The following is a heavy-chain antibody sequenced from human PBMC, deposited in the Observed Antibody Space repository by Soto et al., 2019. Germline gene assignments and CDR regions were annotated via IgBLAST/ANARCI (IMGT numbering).Heavy chain of an antibody. V-gene: IGHV1-3*01. J-gene: IGHJ4*02. CDR3: AGAHYDSSGYYGNLFDY. D-gene: IGHD3-22*01. CDR1: GYTFTSYA. Sequence: ASVKVSCKASGYTFTSYAMHWVRQAPGQRLEWMGWINAGNGNTKYSQKFQGRVTITRDTSASTAYMELSSLRSEDTAVYYCAGAHYDSSGYYGNLFDYWGQGTLVTVSS. CDR2: INAGNGNT.